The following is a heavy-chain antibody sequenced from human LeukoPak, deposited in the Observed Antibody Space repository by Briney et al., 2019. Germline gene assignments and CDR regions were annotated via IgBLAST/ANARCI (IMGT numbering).Heavy chain of an antibody. V-gene: IGHV1-18*01. J-gene: IGHJ4*02. CDR2: ISGSNGNA. D-gene: IGHD1-26*01. CDR3: ARSGRGTYYYFDL. CDR1: SYTFTRYG. Sequence: ASVKVSCKASSYTFTRYGISWVRQAPGQGLEWMGWISGSNGNANYAQKFQGRVSMTADTSTSTAYMELRSLRSDDTAVYYCARSGRGTYYYFDLWGQGTLVTVSS.